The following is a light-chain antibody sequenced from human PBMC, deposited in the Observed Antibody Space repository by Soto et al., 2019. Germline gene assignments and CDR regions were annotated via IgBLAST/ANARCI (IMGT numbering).Light chain of an antibody. J-gene: IGKJ3*01. Sequence: PGERATLSCKTSEGISNNFLAWYRQRPGQAPRLLIYGASTRASGIPDRFSGSGSGTDFALTISRLAPEDVAVFYCQRYGTSPFTLGPGTTVEIK. CDR1: EGISNNF. CDR3: QRYGTSPFT. V-gene: IGKV3-20*01. CDR2: GAS.